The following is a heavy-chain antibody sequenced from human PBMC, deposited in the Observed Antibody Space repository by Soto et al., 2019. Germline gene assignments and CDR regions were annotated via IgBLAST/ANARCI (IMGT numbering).Heavy chain of an antibody. CDR1: GYTFSGYY. V-gene: IGHV5-51*01. J-gene: IGHJ6*02. Sequence: KVSCKASGYTFSGYYIHWLRQMPGKGLEWMGIIYPGDSDTKYNPSFQGQVTISADKSITTTYLQWSSLKASDTAIYYCAASIFYYGMDVWGQGTTVTVSS. CDR3: AASIFYYGMDV. CDR2: IYPGDSDT.